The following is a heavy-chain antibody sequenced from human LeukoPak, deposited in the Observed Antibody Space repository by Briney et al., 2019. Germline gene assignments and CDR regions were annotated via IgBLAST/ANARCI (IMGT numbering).Heavy chain of an antibody. J-gene: IGHJ4*02. Sequence: ASVKVSCKASGYTFTSYDISWVRQAPGQGLEWMGWISAYNGNTNYAQKLQGRVTMTTDTSTSTAYMELRSLRSDDTAVYYCARWGKTYYYDSSGYRSYFDYWGQGTLVTVSS. V-gene: IGHV1-18*01. CDR2: ISAYNGNT. CDR3: ARWGKTYYYDSSGYRSYFDY. CDR1: GYTFTSYD. D-gene: IGHD3-22*01.